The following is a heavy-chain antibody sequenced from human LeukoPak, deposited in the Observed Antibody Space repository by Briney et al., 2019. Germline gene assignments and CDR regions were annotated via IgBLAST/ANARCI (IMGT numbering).Heavy chain of an antibody. CDR2: ISAYNGNT. Sequence: ASVKVSCKASGYTFTSYGISWVRQAPGQGLEWMGWISAYNGNTNYAQKLQGRVTMTTDTSTSTAYMELRSLRSDDTAVYYCAREEDGSSWYKLDYWGQGTLVTVSS. J-gene: IGHJ4*02. D-gene: IGHD6-13*01. V-gene: IGHV1-18*01. CDR3: AREEDGSSWYKLDY. CDR1: GYTFTSYG.